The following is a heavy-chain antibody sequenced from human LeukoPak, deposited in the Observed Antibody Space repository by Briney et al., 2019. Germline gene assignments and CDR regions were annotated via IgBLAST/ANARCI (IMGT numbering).Heavy chain of an antibody. CDR2: INHSGST. CDR3: ARHRVTMVRGGDMDV. CDR1: GGSFSGYY. V-gene: IGHV4-34*01. J-gene: IGHJ6*03. Sequence: SETLSLTCAVYGGSFSGYYWSWIRQPPGKGLEWIGEINHSGSTNYNPSLKSRVTISVDTSKNQFSLKLSSVTAADTAVYYCARHRVTMVRGGDMDVWGKGTTVTISS. D-gene: IGHD3-10*01.